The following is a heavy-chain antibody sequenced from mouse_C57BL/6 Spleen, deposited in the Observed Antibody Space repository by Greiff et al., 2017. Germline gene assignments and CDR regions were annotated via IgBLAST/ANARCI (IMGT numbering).Heavy chain of an antibody. CDR2: INPSSGYT. CDR1: GYTFTSYW. J-gene: IGHJ4*01. V-gene: IGHV1-7*01. CDR3: ARAYYSNYGYYYAMDY. D-gene: IGHD2-5*01. Sequence: VQLQQSGAELAKPGASVKLSCKASGYTFTSYWMHWVKQRPGQGLEWIGYINPSSGYTKYNQKFKDKATLTADKSSSTAYMQLSSLTYEDSAVYYCARAYYSNYGYYYAMDYWGQGTSGTVSS.